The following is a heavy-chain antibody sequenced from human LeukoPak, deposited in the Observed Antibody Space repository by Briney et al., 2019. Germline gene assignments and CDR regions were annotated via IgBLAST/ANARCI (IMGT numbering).Heavy chain of an antibody. J-gene: IGHJ4*02. Sequence: ASVKVSCKASGYTFTSYAMHWARQAPGQRLEWMGWINAGNGNTKYSQKFQGRVTMTTDTSTSTAYMELRSLRSDDTAVFYCARAGGSYSPSDYWGQGTLVTVSS. CDR2: INAGNGNT. V-gene: IGHV1-3*01. CDR3: ARAGGSYSPSDY. CDR1: GYTFTSYA. D-gene: IGHD2-21*01.